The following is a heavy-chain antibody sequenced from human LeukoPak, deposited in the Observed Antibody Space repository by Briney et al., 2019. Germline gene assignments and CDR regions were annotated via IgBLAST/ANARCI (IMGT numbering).Heavy chain of an antibody. CDR2: IYYGGTA. CDR3: ARQTGTSSAWYGASDI. CDR1: GGSISSTGYY. D-gene: IGHD6-19*01. J-gene: IGHJ3*02. V-gene: IGHV4-39*01. Sequence: SETLSLTCTVSGGSISSTGYYWGWIRQPPGKGLEWIGSIYYGGTANYNPSLRSRVTISVDTSKNHFSLKLNSVTAADTGVYFCARQTGTSSAWYGASDIRGQGAMVTVSS.